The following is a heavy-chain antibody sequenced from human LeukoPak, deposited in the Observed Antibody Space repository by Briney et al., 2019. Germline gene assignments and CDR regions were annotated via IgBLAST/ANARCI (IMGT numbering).Heavy chain of an antibody. CDR2: INAGNGNT. V-gene: IGHV1-3*01. CDR1: GYTFTSYA. J-gene: IGHJ4*02. CDR3: ARTRGYCSGGSCYFDY. D-gene: IGHD2-15*01. Sequence: GASVKLSCKASGYTFTSYAMHWVRQAPGQRLEWMGWINAGNGNTKYSQKFQARVTITRDTSASTAYMELSSLISEDTTVYYCARTRGYCSGGSCYFDYWGQGTQVTVSS.